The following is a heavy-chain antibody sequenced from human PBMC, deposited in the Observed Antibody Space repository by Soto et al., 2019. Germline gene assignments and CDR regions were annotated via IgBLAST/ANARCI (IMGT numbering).Heavy chain of an antibody. CDR3: TRDVSSRYFDL. CDR2: IWYDGSNK. Sequence: ESGGGVVQPGRSLRLSCAASGFTFGNYGMHWVRQAPGKGLEWVAVIWYDGSNKYYADSVKGRFTISRDNSKSTLHLQMNSLRAEDTAVYYCTRDVSSRYFDLWGRGSLVTV. CDR1: GFTFGNYG. V-gene: IGHV3-33*01. J-gene: IGHJ2*01.